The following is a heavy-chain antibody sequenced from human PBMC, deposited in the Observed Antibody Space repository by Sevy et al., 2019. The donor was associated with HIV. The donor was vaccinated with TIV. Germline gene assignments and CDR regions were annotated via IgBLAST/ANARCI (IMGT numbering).Heavy chain of an antibody. Sequence: GESLKISCKGSEYSFRTYWIGWVRQMPGKGLEWMGIIYPDDPDTRYSPSFQGQVTISADKSINTAYLQWNSLKASDSAMYYCARHHASCGVTGYYYYSGLDVWGQGTTVTVSS. CDR1: EYSFRTYW. V-gene: IGHV5-51*01. J-gene: IGHJ6*02. CDR2: IYPDDPDT. CDR3: ARHHASCGVTGYYYYSGLDV. D-gene: IGHD2-8*01.